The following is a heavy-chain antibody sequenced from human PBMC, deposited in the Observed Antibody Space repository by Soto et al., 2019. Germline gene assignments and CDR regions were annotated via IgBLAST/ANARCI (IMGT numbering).Heavy chain of an antibody. J-gene: IGHJ4*01. V-gene: IGHV1-58*01. CDR1: GFTFTSSA. CDR3: ARRLLGATVTYFDY. CDR2: IVVGSGNT. Sequence: SVKVSCKASGFTFTSSAVQWVRQARGQHLEWIGWIVVGSGNTNYAQKFQERVTITRDMSTSTAYMELSSLRAEDTAVYYCARRLLGATVTYFDYWGQGTLVTVSS. D-gene: IGHD1-26*01.